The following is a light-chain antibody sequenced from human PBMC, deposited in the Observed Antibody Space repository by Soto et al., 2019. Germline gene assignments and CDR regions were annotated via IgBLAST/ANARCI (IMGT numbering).Light chain of an antibody. J-gene: IGKJ5*01. Sequence: EIGMTNSPATLSVSPWERATLSCRASQSVSSNLAWYQQKPGQAPRLLIYGASNRATGIPVRFSGSGSGTDFTLTISGLEPEDFAVYYCQQYGSSSITFGQGTRLEIK. CDR2: GAS. CDR1: QSVSSN. CDR3: QQYGSSSIT. V-gene: IGKV3D-15*01.